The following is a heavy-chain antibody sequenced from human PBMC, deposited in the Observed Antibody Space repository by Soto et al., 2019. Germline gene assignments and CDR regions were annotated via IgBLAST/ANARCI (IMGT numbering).Heavy chain of an antibody. CDR2: IIDSGGYT. Sequence: XASLLLSFAASGFTFSSSTMNWVRQAPGKGLEWVSAIIDSGGYTYYADSVKGRFTISRDNSKNTLYLQMNSLRAEDTALYYCAKDTYYYGMDVWGQGTTVTVSS. CDR1: GFTFSSST. J-gene: IGHJ6*02. V-gene: IGHV3-23*01. CDR3: AKDTYYYGMDV.